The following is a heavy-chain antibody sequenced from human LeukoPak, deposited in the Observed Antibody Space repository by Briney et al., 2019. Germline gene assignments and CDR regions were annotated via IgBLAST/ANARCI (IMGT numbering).Heavy chain of an antibody. CDR2: INHSGST. J-gene: IGHJ4*02. CDR1: GGSFSGYY. Sequence: SETLSLTCAVYGGSFSGYYWSWIRQPPGKGLEWIGEINHSGSTNYNPSLKSRVTISVDTSKNQFSLKLSSVTAADTAVYYCARGSSGYLRLDYWGQGTLVTVSS. D-gene: IGHD3-22*01. V-gene: IGHV4-34*01. CDR3: ARGSSGYLRLDY.